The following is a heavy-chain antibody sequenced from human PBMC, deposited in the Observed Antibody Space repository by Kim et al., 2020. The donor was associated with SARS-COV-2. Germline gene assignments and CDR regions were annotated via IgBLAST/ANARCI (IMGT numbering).Heavy chain of an antibody. J-gene: IGHJ4*02. CDR2: INPRRDET. CDR1: GFTFSTYA. CDR3: AKGLSEGSYSPLDY. Sequence: GGSLRLSCAASGFTFSTYAMTWVRQAPGKGLEWVSVINPRRDETHYADSVKGRFTISRDDSKNTLSLQMNSLRVEDTAVYYCAKGLSEGSYSPLDYWGQGNLVTVSP. D-gene: IGHD2-15*01. V-gene: IGHV3-23*01.